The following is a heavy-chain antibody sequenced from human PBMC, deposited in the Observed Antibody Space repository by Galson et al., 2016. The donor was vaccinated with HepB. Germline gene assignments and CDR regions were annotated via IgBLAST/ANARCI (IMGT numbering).Heavy chain of an antibody. D-gene: IGHD1-7*01. CDR1: GGSFSGYS. V-gene: IGHV4-34*01. CDR2: SDHSGIT. J-gene: IGHJ5*01. Sequence: SETLSLTCAVYGGSFSGYSWTWIRQPPGRGLEWIGESDHSGITNSNPSLKSRVAISVDTTKDQFSLRLTSVTAADTAVYYCARGRIGRVTATFVLGRPPRGSWFDSWGQGALVSVSS. CDR3: ARGRIGRVTATFVLGRPPRGSWFDS.